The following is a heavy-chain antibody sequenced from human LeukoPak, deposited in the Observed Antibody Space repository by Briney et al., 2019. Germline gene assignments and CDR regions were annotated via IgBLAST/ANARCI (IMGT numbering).Heavy chain of an antibody. D-gene: IGHD3-22*01. Sequence: GGSLRLSCAASGFTFSSYSMNWVRQAPGKGLEWVSCIGRSSSYTYYADSVKGRFTISRDNAKNSLYLQMNSLRAEDTAVYYCARVSYDSSGYYSYYYGMDVWGQGTTVTVSS. CDR3: ARVSYDSSGYYSYYYGMDV. J-gene: IGHJ6*02. V-gene: IGHV3-21*01. CDR1: GFTFSSYS. CDR2: IGRSSSYT.